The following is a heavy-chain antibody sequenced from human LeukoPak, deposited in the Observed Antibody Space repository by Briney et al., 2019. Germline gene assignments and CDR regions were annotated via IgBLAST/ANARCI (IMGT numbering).Heavy chain of an antibody. J-gene: IGHJ4*02. V-gene: IGHV3-15*01. CDR3: TTDQMVRGYYFDY. Sequence: GGSLRLACAASGFTFSNAWMSWVRQAPGEGLEWVGRIKSKTDGGTTDYAAPVKGRFTISRDDSKNTLYLQMNRLKPEDTAVYYCTTDQMVRGYYFDYWGQGTLVTVS. CDR1: GFTFSNAW. D-gene: IGHD3-10*01. CDR2: IKSKTDGGTT.